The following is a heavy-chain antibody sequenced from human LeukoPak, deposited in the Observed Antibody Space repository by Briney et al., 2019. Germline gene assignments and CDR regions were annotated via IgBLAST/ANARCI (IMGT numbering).Heavy chain of an antibody. CDR3: ARDLPSPDSSGYSPTLPAEP. CDR2: ISSSSSYI. Sequence: GGSLRLSCAASGFTFSSYSMNWVRQAPGKGLEWVSSISSSSSYIYYADSVKGRFTISRDNAKNSLYLQMNSLRAEDTAVYYCARDLPSPDSSGYSPTLPAEPWGQGTLVTVSS. V-gene: IGHV3-21*01. D-gene: IGHD3-22*01. CDR1: GFTFSSYS. J-gene: IGHJ5*02.